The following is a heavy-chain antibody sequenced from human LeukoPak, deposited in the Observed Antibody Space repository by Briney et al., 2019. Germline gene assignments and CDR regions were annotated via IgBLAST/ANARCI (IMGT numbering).Heavy chain of an antibody. Sequence: PGGSLRLSCAASGVTFSSSAMNWVRQPPGKGLEWVSYISSAASTRYYADSVKGRFTISRDNAKNSLYLQMNSLRGEDTAVYYCARDVSYYGGDWFDPWGQGTLVTVSS. V-gene: IGHV3-48*03. CDR1: GVTFSSSA. D-gene: IGHD4-23*01. CDR3: ARDVSYYGGDWFDP. J-gene: IGHJ5*02. CDR2: ISSAASTR.